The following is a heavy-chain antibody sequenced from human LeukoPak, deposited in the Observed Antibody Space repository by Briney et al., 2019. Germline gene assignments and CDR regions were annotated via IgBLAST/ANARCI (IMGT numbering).Heavy chain of an antibody. V-gene: IGHV3-7*01. D-gene: IGHD3-10*02. CDR1: GFTFSSYE. Sequence: GGSLRLSCAASGFTFSSYEMTWVRQAPGKGLEWVANINQEGSETYYVDSVKGRFTISRDSAKNSLYLQMNSLRAEDTAVYYCAELGITMIGGVWGKGTTVTISS. CDR3: AELGITMIGGV. J-gene: IGHJ6*04. CDR2: INQEGSET.